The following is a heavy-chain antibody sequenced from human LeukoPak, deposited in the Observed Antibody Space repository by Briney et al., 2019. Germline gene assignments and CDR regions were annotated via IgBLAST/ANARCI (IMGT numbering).Heavy chain of an antibody. CDR1: GGSISSSSYY. D-gene: IGHD3-16*01. V-gene: IGHV4-39*01. CDR2: IYYSGST. J-gene: IGHJ4*02. CDR3: ASYTHEGYFDY. Sequence: SETLSLTCTVSGGSISSSSYYWGWIRQPPGKGLEWIGSIYYSGSTYYNPSLKSRVTISVDTSKNQFSLKPSSVTAADTAVYYCASYTHEGYFDYWGQGTLVTVSS.